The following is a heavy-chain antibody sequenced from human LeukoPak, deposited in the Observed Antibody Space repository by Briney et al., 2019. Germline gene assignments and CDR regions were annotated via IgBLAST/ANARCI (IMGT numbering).Heavy chain of an antibody. CDR2: ISSRGVYI. CDR1: GFTFNDYG. D-gene: IGHD3-10*01. Sequence: PGGSLRLSCAASGFTFNDYGMNRVRQAPGKGLEWVSSISSRGVYIYYADSLKGRFTISRDNAKNSLYLQMNSLRAEDTAIYFCARDFRIYYGSGSYGSRFDPWGQGTLVTVSS. CDR3: ARDFRIYYGSGSYGSRFDP. V-gene: IGHV3-21*01. J-gene: IGHJ5*02.